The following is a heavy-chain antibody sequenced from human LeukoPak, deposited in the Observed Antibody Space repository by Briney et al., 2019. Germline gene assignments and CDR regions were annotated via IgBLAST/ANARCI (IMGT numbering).Heavy chain of an antibody. CDR1: GGSISSYY. CDR2: IYYSGST. CDR3: ARVGDNYYYYYYMDV. V-gene: IGHV4-59*01. D-gene: IGHD3-16*01. Sequence: SETLSLTCTVSGGSISSYYWSWIRQPPGKGLEWIGYIYYSGSTNYNPSLKSRVTISVDTSKNQFSPKLSSVTAADTAVYYCARVGDNYYYYYYMDVWGKGTTVTVSS. J-gene: IGHJ6*03.